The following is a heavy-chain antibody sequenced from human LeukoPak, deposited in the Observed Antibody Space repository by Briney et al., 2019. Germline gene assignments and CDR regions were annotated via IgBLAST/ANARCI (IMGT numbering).Heavy chain of an antibody. J-gene: IGHJ2*01. Sequence: GGSLRLSCAASGFTFDDYAMHWVRQAPGKGLEWVSGISWNSGSIGYADSVKGRFTISRDNAKNSLYLQMNSLRAEDTAVYYCVTTWGAHYWYFDLWGRGALVTVSS. CDR3: VTTWGAHYWYFDL. V-gene: IGHV3-9*01. CDR2: ISWNSGSI. D-gene: IGHD1-26*01. CDR1: GFTFDDYA.